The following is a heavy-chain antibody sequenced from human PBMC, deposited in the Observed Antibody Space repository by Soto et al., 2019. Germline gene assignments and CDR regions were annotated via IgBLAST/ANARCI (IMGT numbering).Heavy chain of an antibody. D-gene: IGHD2-15*01. CDR1: GGTFSSYA. CDR2: IIPIFGTA. J-gene: IGHJ5*02. Sequence: SVKVSCKASGGTFSSYAISWVRQAPGQGPEWMGGIIPIFGTANYAQKFQGRVTITADESTSTAYMELSSLRSEDTAVYYCARELPPYCSGGSCSYNWFDPWGQGTLVTVSS. CDR3: ARELPPYCSGGSCSYNWFDP. V-gene: IGHV1-69*13.